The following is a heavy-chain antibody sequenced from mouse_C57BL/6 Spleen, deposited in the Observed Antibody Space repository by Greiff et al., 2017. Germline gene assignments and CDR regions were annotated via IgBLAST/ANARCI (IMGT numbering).Heavy chain of an antibody. D-gene: IGHD2-10*02. Sequence: QVQLQQPGTELVKPGASVKLSCKASGYTFTSYWMHWVKQRPGQGLEWIGNINPSNGGPNNNEKFKSKAKLTVDKSSSTAYLHLICLTSEDSAVDYCWYGNCVSYARDFWGQGTSVTVSS. CDR2: INPSNGGP. V-gene: IGHV1-53*01. J-gene: IGHJ4*01. CDR3: WYGNCVSYARDF. CDR1: GYTFTSYW.